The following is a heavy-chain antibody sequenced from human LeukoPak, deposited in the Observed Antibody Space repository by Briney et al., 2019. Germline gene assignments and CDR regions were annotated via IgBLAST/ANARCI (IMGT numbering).Heavy chain of an antibody. CDR1: GFTFSSYD. V-gene: IGHV3-13*04. CDR2: IGIAGDT. J-gene: IGHJ5*02. Sequence: PGGSLRLSCAASGFTFSSYDMHWVRQATGKGLQWVSSIGIAGDTYYPGSVKGRFTIPRENAKNSLYLQMNSLTAGDTAVYYCARGTRSGENWFDPWGQGTLVTVSS. D-gene: IGHD1-1*01. CDR3: ARGTRSGENWFDP.